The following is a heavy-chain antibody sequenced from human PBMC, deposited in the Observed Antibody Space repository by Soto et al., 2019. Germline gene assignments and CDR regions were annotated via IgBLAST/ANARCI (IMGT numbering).Heavy chain of an antibody. CDR1: GFSFSIYG. CDR3: AKDAVSGSRRVPFNYYGMDV. J-gene: IGHJ6*02. CDR2: ISYDGSER. D-gene: IGHD3-10*01. Sequence: QVHLVASGGGVVQPGRSLRLSCAASGFSFSIYGMHWVRQAPGKGLQWVAAISYDGSERYYADSVKGRFTISRDNSNNTLYLQMTSLRAEDTAVYYCAKDAVSGSRRVPFNYYGMDVWGPGPTVTVSS. V-gene: IGHV3-30*18.